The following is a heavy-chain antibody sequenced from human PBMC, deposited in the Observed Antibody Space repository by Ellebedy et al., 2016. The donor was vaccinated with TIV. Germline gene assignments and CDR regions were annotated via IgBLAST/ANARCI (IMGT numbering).Heavy chain of an antibody. CDR1: GYTFTSYG. V-gene: IGHV1-18*01. CDR2: ISGLNGKK. Sequence: AASVKVSCKTSGYTFTSYGVSWARQAPGQGLEWRGWISGLNGKKKYARTVQGRVTLTTDTAARTVYMELTSRRSDDPAVYYCARDNTVGGTNWIDPWGQGTLVIVSS. J-gene: IGHJ5*02. CDR3: ARDNTVGGTNWIDP. D-gene: IGHD6-19*01.